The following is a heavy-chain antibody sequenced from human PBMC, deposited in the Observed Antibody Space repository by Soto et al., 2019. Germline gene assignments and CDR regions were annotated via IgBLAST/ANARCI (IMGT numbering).Heavy chain of an antibody. V-gene: IGHV3-20*01. CDR2: INWNGGST. D-gene: IGHD3-16*02. CDR3: ARRTACAGVIFTYLGDYYYMYG. Sequence: EVQLVESGGGVVRPGGSLRLSCAASGFTFDDYGMSWVRQAPGKGLEWVSGINWNGGSTGYADSVKGRFTISRDNVKNILYLQINSRQYYDTDQYHGARRTACAGVIFTYLGDYYYMYGWAKGTTVTVA. J-gene: IGHJ6*03. CDR1: GFTFDDYG.